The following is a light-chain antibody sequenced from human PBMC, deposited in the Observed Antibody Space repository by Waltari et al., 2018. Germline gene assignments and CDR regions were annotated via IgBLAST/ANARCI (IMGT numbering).Light chain of an antibody. J-gene: IGLJ7*01. CDR1: SSNIGKNY. V-gene: IGLV1-51*02. CDR2: ENT. Sequence: QSVLTQPPSVSAAPGQRVTISCSGGSSNIGKNYVTWYRQFPGTAPKLLIYENTERPSRIPGRFSGSNSCTSTPLDITALQAGDDADYYCCTWDSSLSGAVFGGGTHLTVL. CDR3: CTWDSSLSGAV.